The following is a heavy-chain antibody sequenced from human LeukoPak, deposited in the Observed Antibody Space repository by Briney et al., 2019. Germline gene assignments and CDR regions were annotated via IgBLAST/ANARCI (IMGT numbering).Heavy chain of an antibody. CDR3: ARALQYYDILTGCH. D-gene: IGHD3-9*01. J-gene: IGHJ4*02. CDR2: ISYDGSNK. Sequence: GRSLRLSCAASGFTFSSYAMHWVRQAPGKGLEWVAVISYDGSNKYYADSVKGRFTISRDNSKNTLYLQMNSLRAEDTAVYYCARALQYYDILTGCHWGQGTLVTVSS. CDR1: GFTFSSYA. V-gene: IGHV3-30*04.